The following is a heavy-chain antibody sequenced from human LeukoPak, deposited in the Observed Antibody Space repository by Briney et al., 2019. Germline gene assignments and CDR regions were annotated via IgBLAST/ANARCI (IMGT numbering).Heavy chain of an antibody. Sequence: SETLSLTCAVSGYSISGGYYWGWIRQPPGTGLEWIGSIYHSGNAYFNPSLKSRVTISVDTSKNQFSLKLTSVTAADTAVYYCSRVPIMGSGCYSNWYFDLWGRGTLVTVSS. J-gene: IGHJ2*01. CDR3: SRVPIMGSGCYSNWYFDL. D-gene: IGHD1-26*01. V-gene: IGHV4-38-2*01. CDR2: IYHSGNA. CDR1: GYSISGGYY.